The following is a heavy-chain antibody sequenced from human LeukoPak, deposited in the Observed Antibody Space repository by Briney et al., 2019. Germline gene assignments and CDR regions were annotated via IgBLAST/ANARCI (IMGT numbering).Heavy chain of an antibody. CDR2: IYYSGST. J-gene: IGHJ6*03. D-gene: IGHD2-2*01. CDR1: GGSISSGGYY. Sequence: PSETLSLTCTVSGGSISSGGYYWSWIRQHPGKGLEWIGYIYYSGSTYYNPSLKSRVTISVDTSKNQFSLKLSSVTAADTAVHYCARDRRDIVVVPAASRPYYYYYYYMDVWGKGTTVTVSS. CDR3: ARDRRDIVVVPAASRPYYYYYYYMDV. V-gene: IGHV4-31*03.